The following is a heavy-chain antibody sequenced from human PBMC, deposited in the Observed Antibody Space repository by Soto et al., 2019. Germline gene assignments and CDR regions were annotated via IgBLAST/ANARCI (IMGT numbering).Heavy chain of an antibody. CDR1: GGSISSYY. Sequence: SETLSLTCTVSGGSISSYYWSWIRQPPGKGLEWIGYIYYSGSTNYNPSLKSRVTISVDTSKNQFSLKLSSVTAADTAVYYCARVAITMVRGVAKENWFDPWGQGTLVTVS. D-gene: IGHD3-10*01. V-gene: IGHV4-59*08. CDR2: IYYSGST. J-gene: IGHJ5*02. CDR3: ARVAITMVRGVAKENWFDP.